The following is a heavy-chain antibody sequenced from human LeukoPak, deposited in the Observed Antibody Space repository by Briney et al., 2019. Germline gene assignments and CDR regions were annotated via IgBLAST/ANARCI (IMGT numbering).Heavy chain of an antibody. Sequence: GGSLRLSCAASGFTFSSYSMNWVRQAPGKGLEWVSSISSSSSYIYYADSVKGRFTISRDNAKNSLYLQMNSLRAEDTAVYYCASLPTTTYYDILTGLAPYDYWGQGTLVTVSS. V-gene: IGHV3-21*01. J-gene: IGHJ4*02. D-gene: IGHD3-9*01. CDR1: GFTFSSYS. CDR2: ISSSSSYI. CDR3: ASLPTTTYYDILTGLAPYDY.